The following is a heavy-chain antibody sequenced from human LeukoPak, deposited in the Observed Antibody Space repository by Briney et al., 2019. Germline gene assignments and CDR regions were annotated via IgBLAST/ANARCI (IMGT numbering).Heavy chain of an antibody. J-gene: IGHJ5*02. CDR3: AKDGPLRLGWFDP. CDR1: GFTFSSYG. V-gene: IGHV3-30*02. D-gene: IGHD3-16*01. CDR2: IRYDGSNK. Sequence: GGSLRLSCAASGFTFSSYGMHWVRQAPGKGLEWVAFIRYDGSNKYYADSVKGRFTISRDNSKNTLYLQINSLRAEDTAVYYCAKDGPLRLGWFDPWGQGTLVTVSS.